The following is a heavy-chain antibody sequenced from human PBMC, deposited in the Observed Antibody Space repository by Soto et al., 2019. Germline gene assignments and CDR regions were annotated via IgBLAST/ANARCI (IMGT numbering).Heavy chain of an antibody. J-gene: IGHJ4*02. CDR2: IGTAGDS. CDR3: ARGSLFRPFDL. CDR1: GFTFSNYD. Sequence: LRLSCAASGFTFSNYDMHWVRQDTGKRLEWVSGIGTAGDSYYPGSVKGRFTIFRDNAKNSLYLQMNSLGAGDTAVYYCARGSLFRPFDLWGQGTLVTVSS. V-gene: IGHV3-13*01. D-gene: IGHD2-21*01.